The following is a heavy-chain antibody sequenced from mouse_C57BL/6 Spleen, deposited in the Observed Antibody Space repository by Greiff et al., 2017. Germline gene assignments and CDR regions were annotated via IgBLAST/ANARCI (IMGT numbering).Heavy chain of an antibody. J-gene: IGHJ2*01. Sequence: DVHLVESGGGLVKPGGSLKLSCAASGFTFSSYAMSWVRQTPEKRLEWVATISDGGSYTYYPDNVKGRFTISRDNAKNNLYLQMSHLKSEDTAMYYCARGGGSSFDYWGQGTTLTVSS. CDR3: ARGGGSSFDY. CDR1: GFTFSSYA. D-gene: IGHD1-1*01. V-gene: IGHV5-4*01. CDR2: ISDGGSYT.